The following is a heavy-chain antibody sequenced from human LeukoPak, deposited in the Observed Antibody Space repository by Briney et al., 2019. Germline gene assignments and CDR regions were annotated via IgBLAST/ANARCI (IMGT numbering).Heavy chain of an antibody. J-gene: IGHJ6*03. CDR2: INPNSGGT. D-gene: IGHD2-21*02. CDR3: AKDGDFYGYYYYMDV. V-gene: IGHV1-2*02. CDR1: GYTFTGYY. Sequence: GASVKVSCKASGYTFTGYYMHWVRQAPGQGLEWMGWINPNSGGTNYAQKFQGRVTMTRDTSISTAYMELSRLRSDDTAVYYCAKDGDFYGYYYYMDVWGKGTTVTVSS.